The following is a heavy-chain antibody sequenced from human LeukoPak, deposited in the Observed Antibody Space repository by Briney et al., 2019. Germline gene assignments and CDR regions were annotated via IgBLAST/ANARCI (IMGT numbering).Heavy chain of an antibody. Sequence: GGSLRLSCAASGFTFSTFGMHWVRQAPGKGLEWVAVISSDGSYKYYEDPVKGRFTISRDNSKNMVYLQMNSLRAEDTAVYYCVGWSDYWGQGTLVTVSS. V-gene: IGHV3-30*03. J-gene: IGHJ4*02. CDR2: ISSDGSYK. CDR1: GFTFSTFG. CDR3: VGWSDY. D-gene: IGHD2-15*01.